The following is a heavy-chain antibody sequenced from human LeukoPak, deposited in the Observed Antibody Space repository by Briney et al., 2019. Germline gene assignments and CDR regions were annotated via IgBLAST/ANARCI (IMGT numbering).Heavy chain of an antibody. Sequence: GGSLRLSCAGSEFILSNYAMGWVRQAPGKGLEWVANIKEDGSQKKYVDSVKGRFTISRDNAKNSLYLQMTSLRVEDTAVYYCARGVWFGESLGSGSDYWGQGTLVTVSS. D-gene: IGHD3-10*01. J-gene: IGHJ4*02. CDR2: IKEDGSQK. CDR1: EFILSNYA. V-gene: IGHV3-7*01. CDR3: ARGVWFGESLGSGSDY.